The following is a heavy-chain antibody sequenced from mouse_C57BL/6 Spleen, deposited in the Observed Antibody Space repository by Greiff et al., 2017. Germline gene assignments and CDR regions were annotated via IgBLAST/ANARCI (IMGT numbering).Heavy chain of an antibody. CDR1: GYTFTSYW. Sequence: VQLQQPGAELVRPGSSVKLSCKASGYTFTSYWMDWVKQRPGQGLEWIGNIYPSDSETHYNQKFKDKGTLTVDKASSTAYMQLSRLTSEDSAVYYCARRGYGSSMDYWGQGTSVTVSS. J-gene: IGHJ4*01. V-gene: IGHV1-61*01. CDR2: IYPSDSET. CDR3: ARRGYGSSMDY. D-gene: IGHD1-1*01.